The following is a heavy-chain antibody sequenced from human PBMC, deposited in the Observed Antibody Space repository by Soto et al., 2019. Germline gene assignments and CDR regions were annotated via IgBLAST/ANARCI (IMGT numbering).Heavy chain of an antibody. D-gene: IGHD3-22*01. CDR1: GYTFTSYA. V-gene: IGHV1-3*01. J-gene: IGHJ4*02. CDR2: INAGNGNT. CDR3: ARHDSSGYYYYFDY. Sequence: ASVKVSCKASGYTFTSYAMHWVRQAPGQRLEWMGWINAGNGNTKYSQKFQGRVTITRDTSASTAYMELSSLRSEDTAVYYCARHDSSGYYYYFDYWGRGTLVTVSS.